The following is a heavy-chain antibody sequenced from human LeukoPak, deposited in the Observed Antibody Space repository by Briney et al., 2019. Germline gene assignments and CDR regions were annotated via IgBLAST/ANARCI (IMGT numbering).Heavy chain of an antibody. J-gene: IGHJ5*02. D-gene: IGHD2-2*02. Sequence: GGSLRLSCAASGFTFSSYWMSWVRQAPGKGLEWVANIKQDGSEKYYVDSVKGRFTISRDNVKNSLYLQMNSLGAEDTAVYYCARDPRYMDNWFDPWGRGTLVTVSS. CDR3: ARDPRYMDNWFDP. CDR1: GFTFSSYW. CDR2: IKQDGSEK. V-gene: IGHV3-7*01.